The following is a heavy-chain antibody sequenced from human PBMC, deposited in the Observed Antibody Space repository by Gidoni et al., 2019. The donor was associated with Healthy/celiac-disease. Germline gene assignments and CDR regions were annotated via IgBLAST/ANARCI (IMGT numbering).Heavy chain of an antibody. D-gene: IGHD1-26*01. Sequence: QGPEWMGWINTNTGNPTYAQGFTGRFVFSLDTSVSTAYLQISSLKAEDTAVYYCARDPGGSYKYVFYYWGQGTLVTVSS. CDR3: ARDPGGSYKYVFYY. V-gene: IGHV7-4-1*02. CDR2: INTNTGNP. J-gene: IGHJ4*02.